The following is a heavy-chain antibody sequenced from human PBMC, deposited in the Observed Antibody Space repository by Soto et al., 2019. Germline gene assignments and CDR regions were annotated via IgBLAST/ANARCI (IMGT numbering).Heavy chain of an antibody. Sequence: XVGLRLACAAWGFSFSSNFMSWIRQAPGKGLEWVSVIYGGGSTYYADSVKGRFTISRDNSKNTVYLQMSSLRVEDTAIYSRAKGGWNYWFDPWAQGTLVTVSS. CDR2: IYGGGST. CDR3: AKGGWNYWFDP. CDR1: GFSFSSNF. D-gene: IGHD1-7*01. J-gene: IGHJ5*02. V-gene: IGHV3-53*01.